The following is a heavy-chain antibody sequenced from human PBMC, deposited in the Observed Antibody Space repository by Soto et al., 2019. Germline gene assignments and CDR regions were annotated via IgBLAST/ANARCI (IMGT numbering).Heavy chain of an antibody. CDR1: GYTFTSYY. CDR2: INPSGGST. J-gene: IGHJ6*03. V-gene: IGHV1-46*03. CDR3: ARDAAIEQWLVQGYYYYYYMDV. Sequence: ASVKVSCKASGYTFTSYYMHWVRQAPGQGLEWMGIINPSGGSTSYAQKFQGRVTMTRDTSTSTVYMELSSLRSEDTAVYYCARDAAIEQWLVQGYYYYYYMDVWGKGTTVTVSS. D-gene: IGHD6-19*01.